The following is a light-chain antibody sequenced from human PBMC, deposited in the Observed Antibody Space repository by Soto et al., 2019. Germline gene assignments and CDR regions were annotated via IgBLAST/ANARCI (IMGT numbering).Light chain of an antibody. J-gene: IGKJ1*01. Sequence: EIVLTQSPGTLSLSPGERANLSCRASQSVRDRYLAWYQQKPGQAPSLLIYDTSTRATGIPDRFIGSGSGTDFALTISRVEPEDFAMYFCQQYGSSPGTFGQGTKVDIK. CDR1: QSVRDRY. CDR2: DTS. V-gene: IGKV3-20*01. CDR3: QQYGSSPGT.